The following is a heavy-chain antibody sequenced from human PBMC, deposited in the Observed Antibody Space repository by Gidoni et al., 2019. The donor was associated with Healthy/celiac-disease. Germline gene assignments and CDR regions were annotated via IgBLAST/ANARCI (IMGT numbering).Heavy chain of an antibody. D-gene: IGHD3-22*01. CDR3: ARKITMTPQGGWFDP. J-gene: IGHJ5*02. V-gene: IGHV4-38-2*02. CDR1: GYSISSGYY. Sequence: QVQLQESGPGLVKPSETLSLTCTVSGYSISSGYYWGWIRQPPGKGLEWIGSIYHSGSTYYNPSLKSRVTISVDTSKNQFSLKLSSVTAADTAVYYCARKITMTPQGGWFDPWGQGTLVTVSS. CDR2: IYHSGST.